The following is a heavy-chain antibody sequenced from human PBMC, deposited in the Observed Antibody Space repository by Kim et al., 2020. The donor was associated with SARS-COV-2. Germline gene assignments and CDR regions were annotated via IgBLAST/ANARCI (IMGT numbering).Heavy chain of an antibody. CDR1: GGSFSGHY. V-gene: IGHV4-34*01. J-gene: IGHJ2*01. CDR2: INHTGST. Sequence: SETLSLTCAVYGGSFSGHYWSWIRQPPGKGLEWIGEINHTGSTNYNPSLKSRVTTSVDTSKNQFSLKLSSVTAADTAVYYCARGGDYGNWYFDLWGRGT. D-gene: IGHD4-17*01. CDR3: ARGGDYGNWYFDL.